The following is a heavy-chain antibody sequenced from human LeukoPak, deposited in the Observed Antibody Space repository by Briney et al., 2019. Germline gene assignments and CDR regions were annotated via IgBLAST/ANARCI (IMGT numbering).Heavy chain of an antibody. J-gene: IGHJ6*03. CDR3: ARVAPHYSSSWYKTYYYYYMDV. CDR2: INHSGST. CDR1: GGSFSGCY. D-gene: IGHD6-13*01. V-gene: IGHV4-34*01. Sequence: PSETLSLTCAVYGGSFSGCYWSWIRQPPGKGLEWIGEINHSGSTNYNPSLKSRVTISVDTSKNQFSLKLSSVTAADTAVYYCARVAPHYSSSWYKTYYYYYMDVWGKGTTVTVSS.